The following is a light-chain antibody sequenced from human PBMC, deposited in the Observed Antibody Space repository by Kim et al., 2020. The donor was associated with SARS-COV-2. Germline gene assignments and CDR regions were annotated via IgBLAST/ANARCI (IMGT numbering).Light chain of an antibody. CDR3: SSYTSSNAHVV. V-gene: IGLV2-14*03. Sequence: QSITTSCTGTSSDVGGYNYVSWYQQHPGKAPKLMICDVSNRPSGVSNRFSGSKSGNTASLTISGLQAEDEADYYCSSYTSSNAHVVFGGGTQLTVL. CDR2: DVS. J-gene: IGLJ2*01. CDR1: SSDVGGYNY.